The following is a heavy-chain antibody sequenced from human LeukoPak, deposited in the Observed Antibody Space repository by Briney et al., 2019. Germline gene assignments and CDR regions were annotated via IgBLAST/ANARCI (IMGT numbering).Heavy chain of an antibody. Sequence: GGSLRPSCAASGSTFSSYAMSWVRQAPGKGLEWVSVISDSGGSTYYADSVKGRFTISRDNSKNTLSLQMNSLRAEDTAVYYCAKGGGYNYGYVNYWGQGTLVTVSS. CDR2: ISDSGGST. CDR3: AKGGGYNYGYVNY. D-gene: IGHD5-18*01. V-gene: IGHV3-23*01. CDR1: GSTFSSYA. J-gene: IGHJ4*02.